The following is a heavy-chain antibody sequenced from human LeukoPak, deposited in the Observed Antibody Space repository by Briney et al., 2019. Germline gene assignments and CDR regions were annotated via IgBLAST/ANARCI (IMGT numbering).Heavy chain of an antibody. J-gene: IGHJ6*03. Sequence: SEALSLTCTVSGGSISSYYWSWIRQPPGKGLEWIGYIYYSGSTNYNPSLKSRVTISVDTSKNQFSLKLSSVTAADTAVYYCARGIVVVPSLYYMDVWGKGTTVTVSS. CDR3: ARGIVVVPSLYYMDV. V-gene: IGHV4-59*01. CDR2: IYYSGST. CDR1: GGSISSYY. D-gene: IGHD2-15*01.